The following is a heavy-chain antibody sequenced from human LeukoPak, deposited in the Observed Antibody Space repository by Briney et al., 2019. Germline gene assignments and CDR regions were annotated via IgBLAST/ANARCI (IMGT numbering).Heavy chain of an antibody. CDR3: VRGTGY. CDR2: ISSNGDNT. CDR1: GFTFSTYV. J-gene: IGHJ4*02. Sequence: GGSLRLSCSVSGFTFSTYVMHWVRQAPGKGLEYVSAISSNGDNTYYADSVKGRFTISRDNSKNTLYLKMSSLRADDTAVYYCVRGTGYWGQGTLVTVSS. V-gene: IGHV3-64D*06.